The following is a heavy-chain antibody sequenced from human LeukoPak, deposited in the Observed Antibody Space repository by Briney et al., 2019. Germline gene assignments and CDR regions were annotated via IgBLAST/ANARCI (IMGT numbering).Heavy chain of an antibody. V-gene: IGHV3-48*03. D-gene: IGHD3-3*01. J-gene: IGHJ4*02. CDR1: GFSFISYE. CDR3: ARDDFWSADPAPFDY. CDR2: ISSSGSVK. Sequence: GGSLRPSCAASGFSFISYEMNWVRQAPGKGLEWVSYISSSGSVKSYADSVKGRFTIFRDNAKNSLYLQMNSLRVDDTAVYYCARDDFWSADPAPFDYWGQGTLVTVSS.